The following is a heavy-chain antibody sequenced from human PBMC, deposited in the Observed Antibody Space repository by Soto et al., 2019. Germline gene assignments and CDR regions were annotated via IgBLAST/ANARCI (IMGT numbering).Heavy chain of an antibody. J-gene: IGHJ4*02. D-gene: IGHD3-16*02. CDR2: IYYSGST. CDR3: ARLHYDYVWGSYRPYYFDY. V-gene: IGHV4-39*01. Sequence: SETLSLTCTVSGGSISSSSYYWGWIRQPPGKGLEWIGSIYYSGSTYYNPSLKSRVTISVDTSKNQFSLKLSSVTAADTAVYYCARLHYDYVWGSYRPYYFDYWGQGTLVTVSS. CDR1: GGSISSSSYY.